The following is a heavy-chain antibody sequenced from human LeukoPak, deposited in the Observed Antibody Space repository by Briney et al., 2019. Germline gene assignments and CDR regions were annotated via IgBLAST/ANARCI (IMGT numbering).Heavy chain of an antibody. CDR3: AKDRESLRQWLHPYLFGWFDP. CDR1: GFTFNSYG. J-gene: IGHJ5*02. Sequence: PGGSLRLSCAASGFTFNSYGMSWVRQAPGKGLEWVSVISGSGGTTYYADSVKGRFTISRDNSKNTLYLQMNSLRAEDTAVYYCAKDRESLRQWLHPYLFGWFDPWGQGTLVTVSS. V-gene: IGHV3-23*01. D-gene: IGHD6-19*01. CDR2: ISGSGGTT.